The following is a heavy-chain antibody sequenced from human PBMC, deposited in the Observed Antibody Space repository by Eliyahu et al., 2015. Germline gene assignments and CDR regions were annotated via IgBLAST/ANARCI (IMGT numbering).Heavy chain of an antibody. D-gene: IGHD2-2*01. Sequence: QVQLQESGPGLVKPSQTLSLTCTVSGCSXSXGXYXWXWIRXPPGKXLEWIGYIYYSGSTYYNPSLKSRVTISVDTSKNQFSLKLSSVTAADTAVYYCAREEPKDIVVVPAAIEDYWGQGTLVTVSS. CDR1: GCSXSXGXYX. CDR2: IYYSGST. V-gene: IGHV4-30-4*01. J-gene: IGHJ4*02. CDR3: AREEPKDIVVVPAAIEDY.